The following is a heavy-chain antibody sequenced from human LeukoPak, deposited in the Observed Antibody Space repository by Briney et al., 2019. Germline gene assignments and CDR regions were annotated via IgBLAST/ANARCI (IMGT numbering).Heavy chain of an antibody. D-gene: IGHD1-26*01. J-gene: IGHJ4*02. Sequence: GGSLRLSCAASGFTFSSYAMSWVRQAPGKGLEWVSAISGSGGSTYYADSVKGRFTISRDNSKNTLYLQMNSLRAEDTAVYYCAKYPHRGSYSPPSGDYGGQGTLVTVSS. CDR1: GFTFSSYA. V-gene: IGHV3-23*01. CDR3: AKYPHRGSYSPPSGDY. CDR2: ISGSGGST.